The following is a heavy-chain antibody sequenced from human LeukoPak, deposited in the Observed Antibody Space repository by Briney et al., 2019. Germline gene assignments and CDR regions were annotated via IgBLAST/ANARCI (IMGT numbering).Heavy chain of an antibody. CDR2: ISSDGRNK. Sequence: GGSLRLSCAASGFTFSDYGVHWVRQAPGKGLEWVGVISSDGRNKFYADSVKGRFTVSRDNSKNTLYLQMNSLRAEDTAVYYCARDNDPDYSSSPGWFDLWGQGTLVTVSS. CDR3: ARDNDPDYSSSPGWFDL. V-gene: IGHV3-30*06. J-gene: IGHJ5*02. D-gene: IGHD3-22*01. CDR1: GFTFSDYG.